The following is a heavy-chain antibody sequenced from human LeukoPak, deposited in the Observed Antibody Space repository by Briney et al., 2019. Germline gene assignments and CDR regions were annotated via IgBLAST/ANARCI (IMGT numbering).Heavy chain of an antibody. D-gene: IGHD3-10*01. CDR1: GFPFSAYG. V-gene: IGHV3-33*06. CDR2: IWYDGSNK. Sequence: QSGGSLRLSCAASGFPFSAYGMHWVRQAPGEGLEWVAVIWYDGSNKDYADSVKGRFSISRDNSKKALYLQLNSLRPEDTAVYYCAKESNGSYANFEYWGQGTLVAVSS. J-gene: IGHJ4*02. CDR3: AKESNGSYANFEY.